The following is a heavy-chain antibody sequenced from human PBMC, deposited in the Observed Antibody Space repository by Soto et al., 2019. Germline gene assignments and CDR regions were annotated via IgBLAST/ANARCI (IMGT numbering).Heavy chain of an antibody. D-gene: IGHD3-3*01. J-gene: IGHJ6*02. CDR1: GYTFTSYD. CDR3: ARWRSITIFGVVITGNYYGMDV. V-gene: IGHV1-8*01. Sequence: QVQLVQSGAEVKKPGASVKVSCKASGYTFTSYDINWVRQATGQGLEWMGWMNPNSGNTGYAEKCQGRVSTTSNTSIRTAYMALSSLRSEDTAVYYCARWRSITIFGVVITGNYYGMDVWGQGTTVTVSS. CDR2: MNPNSGNT.